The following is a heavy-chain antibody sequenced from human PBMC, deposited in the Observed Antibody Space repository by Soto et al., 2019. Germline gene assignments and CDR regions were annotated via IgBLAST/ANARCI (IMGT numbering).Heavy chain of an antibody. CDR1: GFTFSSYG. CDR2: IWYDGSNK. D-gene: IGHD5-12*01. J-gene: IGHJ3*02. V-gene: IGHV3-33*01. Sequence: LRRSCAASGFTFSSYGMHWVRQAPGKGLEWVAVIWYDGSNKYYADSVKGRFTISRDNSKNTLYLQMNSLRAEDTAVYYCARDRGRWLQFTAFYIWGQGTMVTVSS. CDR3: ARDRGRWLQFTAFYI.